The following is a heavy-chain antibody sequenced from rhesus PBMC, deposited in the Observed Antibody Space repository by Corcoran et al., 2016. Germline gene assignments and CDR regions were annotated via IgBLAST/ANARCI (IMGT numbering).Heavy chain of an antibody. J-gene: IGHJ6*01. V-gene: IGHV1-198*02. CDR1: GFTFGSYA. CDR3: AIGYSNYYSGLDS. CDR2: LILVVCIT. D-gene: IGHD4-23*01. Sequence: QVQLVQSGAEVKKPGASVKVSCKASGFTFGSYAISWVRQAPGQGLEWLGVLILVVCITTYADKFQSRVTITADTSTSTAYMELSSLRSEDTAVYYCAIGYSNYYSGLDSWGQGVVVTVSS.